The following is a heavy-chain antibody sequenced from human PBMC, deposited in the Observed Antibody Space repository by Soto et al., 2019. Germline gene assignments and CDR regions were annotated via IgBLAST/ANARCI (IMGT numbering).Heavy chain of an antibody. D-gene: IGHD3-22*01. CDR1: GGSISSGGYS. CDR3: ARYYYDSSGFDY. J-gene: IGHJ4*02. Sequence: LSLTCAVSGGSISSGGYSWSWIRQPPGKGLEWIGYIYYSGSTYYNPSLKSRVTISVDTSKNQFSLKLSSVTAADTAVYYCARYYYDSSGFDYWGQGTLVTVSS. V-gene: IGHV4-30-2*05. CDR2: IYYSGST.